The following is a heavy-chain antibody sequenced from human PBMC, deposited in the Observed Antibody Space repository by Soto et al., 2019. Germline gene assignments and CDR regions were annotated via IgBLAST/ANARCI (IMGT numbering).Heavy chain of an antibody. Sequence: QVQLVQSGAEVKKPGASVKVSCKASGYIFTSYGLSWVRQAPGQGLEWMGWISAYNGNTNYAQKFQGRVTMTTDTSTSRTYMELRSLRSDDTAIYYCARDMGGWFDPWGQGTLVTVSS. CDR3: ARDMGGWFDP. D-gene: IGHD3-16*01. CDR2: ISAYNGNT. J-gene: IGHJ5*02. CDR1: GYIFTSYG. V-gene: IGHV1-18*01.